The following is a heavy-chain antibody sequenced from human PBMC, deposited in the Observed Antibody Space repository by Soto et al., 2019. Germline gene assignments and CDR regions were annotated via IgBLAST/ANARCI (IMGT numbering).Heavy chain of an antibody. D-gene: IGHD1-1*01. Sequence: GESLKISCKGSEYSFANQWIGWGRQMPGKGLEWVGIISPDTSRTLYSPSLQGQVTISVDKSISTVYLQWNSLKASDTAMYYCTKRLNDVPKPSPWLDPWGQGTLVTVSS. CDR1: EYSFANQW. J-gene: IGHJ5*02. CDR3: TKRLNDVPKPSPWLDP. V-gene: IGHV5-51*01. CDR2: ISPDTSRT.